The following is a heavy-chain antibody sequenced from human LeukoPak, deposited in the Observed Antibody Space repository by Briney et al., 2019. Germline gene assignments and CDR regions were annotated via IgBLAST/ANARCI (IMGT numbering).Heavy chain of an antibody. V-gene: IGHV1-2*02. CDR3: ASGDSSGYRERTRSDP. CDR2: INPNSGGT. J-gene: IGHJ5*02. D-gene: IGHD3-22*01. Sequence: ASVKVSCKASGYTFTGYYMHWVRQAPGQGLEWMGWINPNSGGTNYAQKFQGRVTMTRDTSISTAYMELSRLRSDDTAVYYCASGDSSGYRERTRSDPWGQGTLVTVSS. CDR1: GYTFTGYY.